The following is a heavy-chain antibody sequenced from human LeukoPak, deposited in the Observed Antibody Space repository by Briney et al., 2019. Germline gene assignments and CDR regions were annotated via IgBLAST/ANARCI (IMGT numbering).Heavy chain of an antibody. CDR1: GGSISTTDFD. CDR2: ISSSGKS. D-gene: IGHD1-26*01. V-gene: IGHV4-39*01. J-gene: IGHJ4*02. CDR3: ARFKGGTGFDY. Sequence: PSETLSLTCAVSGGSISTTDFDWAWIRQPPGQGLEWIATISSSGKSYYNPYLMSRVTISVDTSKNQFSLDVTSVTAAEPGLFYCARFKGGTGFDYWGRGILVIVS.